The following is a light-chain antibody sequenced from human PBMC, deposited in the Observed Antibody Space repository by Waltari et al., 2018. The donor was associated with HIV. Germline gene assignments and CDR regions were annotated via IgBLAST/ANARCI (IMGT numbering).Light chain of an antibody. V-gene: IGLV3-25*03. CDR3: QSGHNSDSI. Sequence: SHELTQAPSVSVSPGKTAKITPPGDALSTTYVYWYQQKPGQAPLMMIFKDSERPSEIPARFSASSSGSTSILTISGVQAEDEADYYCQSGHNSDSIFGGGTKLTVL. CDR1: ALSTTY. CDR2: KDS. J-gene: IGLJ2*01.